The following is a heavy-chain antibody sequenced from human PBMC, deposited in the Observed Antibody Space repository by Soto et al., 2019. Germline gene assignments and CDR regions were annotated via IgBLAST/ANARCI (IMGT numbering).Heavy chain of an antibody. Sequence: PSEPLSLTCTVSGDSIRSYYWSWIRQPPGKGLEWIGYISYTGSTHYNPSLKSRVTISADTSKNQFSLKLSSVTTADTALYYCAREGVAAPYYYYGMDVWGQGSTVTVSS. J-gene: IGHJ6*02. CDR2: ISYTGST. D-gene: IGHD2-15*01. V-gene: IGHV4-59*01. CDR3: AREGVAAPYYYYGMDV. CDR1: GDSIRSYY.